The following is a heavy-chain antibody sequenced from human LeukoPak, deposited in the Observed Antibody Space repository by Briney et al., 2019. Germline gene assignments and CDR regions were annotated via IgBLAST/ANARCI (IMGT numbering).Heavy chain of an antibody. V-gene: IGHV3-21*01. CDR1: GFTFSRYN. Sequence: GGSLRLFCGGSGFTFSRYNMNWVRQAPGKGLERVSSISSRSSYIYYADSVKGRFTISRDNAQNSLFLQMNSLRAEDTAVYYCARDAQWLVPEGYYYYMDVWGKGTTVTVSS. D-gene: IGHD6-19*01. J-gene: IGHJ6*03. CDR3: ARDAQWLVPEGYYYYMDV. CDR2: ISSRSSYI.